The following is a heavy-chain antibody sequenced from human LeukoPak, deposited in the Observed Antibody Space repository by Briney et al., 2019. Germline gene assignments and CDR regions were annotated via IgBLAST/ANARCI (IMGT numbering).Heavy chain of an antibody. J-gene: IGHJ4*02. D-gene: IGHD3-9*01. CDR1: GGSGGSISSSNY. CDR2: IYHSGST. CDR3: ARGVKTGFYGYYFDY. Sequence: SGTLSLTCAVSGGSGGSISSSNYWSWVRQPPGKGLEWIGEIYHSGSTNYNPSLKSRVAISVDTSKDQLSLKLSSVTAADTAVYYCARGVKTGFYGYYFDYWGQGALVTVSS. V-gene: IGHV4-4*02.